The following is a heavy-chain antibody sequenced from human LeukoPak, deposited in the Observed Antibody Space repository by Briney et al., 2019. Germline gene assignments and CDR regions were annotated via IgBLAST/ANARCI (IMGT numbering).Heavy chain of an antibody. CDR3: ARGGGYDVVGSSFDY. CDR2: IYYSGST. Sequence: SETLSLTCTVSGGSISSYYWSWIRQPPGKGLEWIGYIYYSGSTNYNPSLKSRVTISVDTSKNQFSLKLSSVTAADTAVYYCARGGGYDVVGSSFDYWGQGTLVTVSS. V-gene: IGHV4-59*01. CDR1: GGSISSYY. D-gene: IGHD5-12*01. J-gene: IGHJ4*02.